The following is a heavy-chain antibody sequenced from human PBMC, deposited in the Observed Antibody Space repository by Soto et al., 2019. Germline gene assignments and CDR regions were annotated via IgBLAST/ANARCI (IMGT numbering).Heavy chain of an antibody. D-gene: IGHD3-10*01. J-gene: IGHJ4*02. V-gene: IGHV1-45*02. CDR3: ALQGEFGEFDY. CDR1: GYTFTYRY. Sequence: SVKVSCKASGYTFTYRYLHWVRQAPGQALEWMGWITPFNGNTNYAQKFQDRVTITRDRSMSTAYMELSSLRSEDTAMYYCALQGEFGEFDYWGQGTLVTVSS. CDR2: ITPFNGNT.